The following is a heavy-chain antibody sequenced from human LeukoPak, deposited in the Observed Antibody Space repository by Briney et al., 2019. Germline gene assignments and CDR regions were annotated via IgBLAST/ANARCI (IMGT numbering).Heavy chain of an antibody. Sequence: KTSETLSLTCTVSGGSISSSSYYWGWIRQPPGKGLEWIGSIFYSGSTYSNPSLKSRVTISVDTSKTQFSLRLSSVTAADTAVYYCARHDGGFGDLFPATDAFDIWGQGTMVTVSS. D-gene: IGHD3-10*01. CDR2: IFYSGST. J-gene: IGHJ3*02. CDR3: ARHDGGFGDLFPATDAFDI. V-gene: IGHV4-39*01. CDR1: GGSISSSSYY.